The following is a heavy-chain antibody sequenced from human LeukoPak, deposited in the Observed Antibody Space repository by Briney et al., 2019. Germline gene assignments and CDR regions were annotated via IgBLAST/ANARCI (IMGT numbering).Heavy chain of an antibody. CDR3: AREGCSDGICPDDS. D-gene: IGHD2-8*01. Sequence: GGSLRLSCAASGFTFSSNAMDWVRQAPGKGLEWVSRISASGKTTYNADSVKGRFTISRDNSKNMLYLQMNSLRAEDTAVYYCAREGCSDGICPDDSWGQGTLVTVSS. CDR2: ISASGKTT. CDR1: GFTFSSNA. J-gene: IGHJ4*02. V-gene: IGHV3-23*01.